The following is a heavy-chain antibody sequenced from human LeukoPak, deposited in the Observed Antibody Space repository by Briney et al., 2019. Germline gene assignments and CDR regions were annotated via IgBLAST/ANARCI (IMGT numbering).Heavy chain of an antibody. J-gene: IGHJ4*02. CDR1: GYTFTSYA. D-gene: IGHD6-13*01. CDR2: IIPIFGTA. V-gene: IGHV1-69*13. Sequence: SVKVSCKASGYTFTSYAMHWVRQAPGQRLEWMGGIIPIFGTANYAQKFQGRVPITADESTSTAYMELSSLRSEDTAVYYCARDFSSWYERPHTGFGYWGQGTLVTVSS. CDR3: ARDFSSWYERPHTGFGY.